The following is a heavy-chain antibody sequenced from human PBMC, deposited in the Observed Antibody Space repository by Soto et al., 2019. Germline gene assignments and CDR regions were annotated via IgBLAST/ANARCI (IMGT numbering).Heavy chain of an antibody. J-gene: IGHJ4*02. Sequence: GESLKISCKGSGYSFTSYWIGWVRQMPGKGLEWMGIIYPGDSDTRYSPSFQGQVTISADKSISTAYLQWSSLKASDTAMYYCARLSDYGSGSEPIPSDYWGQGTLVTVSS. CDR1: GYSFTSYW. CDR2: IYPGDSDT. CDR3: ARLSDYGSGSEPIPSDY. D-gene: IGHD3-10*01. V-gene: IGHV5-51*01.